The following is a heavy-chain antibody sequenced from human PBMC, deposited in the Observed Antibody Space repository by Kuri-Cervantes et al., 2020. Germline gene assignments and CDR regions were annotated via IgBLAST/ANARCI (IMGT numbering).Heavy chain of an antibody. V-gene: IGHV4-4*07. CDR1: GFTFDDYA. Sequence: GSLRLSCAASGFTFDDYAMHWVRQAPGKGLEWIGRIYTSGSTYYNPSLKSRVTISVDKSKNQFSLKLSSVAAADTALYYCVSSGFYDYSHSSAGDLFDCWGQGTLVTVSS. CDR2: IYTSGST. CDR3: VSSGFYDYSHSSAGDLFDC. J-gene: IGHJ4*02. D-gene: IGHD3-22*01.